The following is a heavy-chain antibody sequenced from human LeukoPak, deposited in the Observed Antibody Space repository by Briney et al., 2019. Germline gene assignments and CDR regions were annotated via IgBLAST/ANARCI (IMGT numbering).Heavy chain of an antibody. D-gene: IGHD5-24*01. J-gene: IGHJ1*01. CDR1: GGSFSSYG. V-gene: IGHV1-69*13. CDR2: RIPILGTT. Sequence: SVKVSCKASGGSFSSYGISWVRQAPGQGLEWMGGRIPILGTTNLAQKFQGRLTITADESTSTASMELNGLRVDDTAVYYCAREGPVGTDGFWGQGTLVTVSS. CDR3: AREGPVGTDGF.